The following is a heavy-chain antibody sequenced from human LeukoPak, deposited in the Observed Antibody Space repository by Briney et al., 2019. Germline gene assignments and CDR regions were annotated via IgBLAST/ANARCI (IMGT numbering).Heavy chain of an antibody. J-gene: IGHJ5*02. D-gene: IGHD6-19*01. CDR1: GGSISSSSYY. Sequence: SETLSLTCTVFGGSISSSSYYWGWIRQPPGKGLEWIGSIYYSGSTYYNPSLKSRVTISVDTSKNQFSLKLSSVTAADTAVYYCARQTYSSGWYWFDPWGQGTLVTVSS. CDR2: IYYSGST. V-gene: IGHV4-39*01. CDR3: ARQTYSSGWYWFDP.